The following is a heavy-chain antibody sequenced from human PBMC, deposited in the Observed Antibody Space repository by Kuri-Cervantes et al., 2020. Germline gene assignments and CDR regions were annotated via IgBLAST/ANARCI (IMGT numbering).Heavy chain of an antibody. J-gene: IGHJ6*03. Sequence: GESLKISCAASGFPFSSYSMNWVRQAPGKGLQWVSYILPSGSAMYYADSVKGRFTISRDNAKNSLYLQMNSLRAEDTAVYYCARGNCSSTSYYPLGYMDVWGKGTTVTVSS. V-gene: IGHV3-48*01. D-gene: IGHD2-2*01. CDR2: ILPSGSAM. CDR1: GFPFSSYS. CDR3: ARGNCSSTSYYPLGYMDV.